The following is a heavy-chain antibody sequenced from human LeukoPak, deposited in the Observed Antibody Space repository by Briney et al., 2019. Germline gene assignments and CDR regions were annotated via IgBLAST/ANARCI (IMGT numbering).Heavy chain of an antibody. CDR2: IKHDLSET. J-gene: IGHJ5*02. V-gene: IGHV3-7*01. Sequence: TGGSLRLSCAASGFTFRSDWMSWVRQAPGKGLEWVATIKHDLSETHYGDSVKGRFIVSRDNPKNSLFLQMNSLRVEDTALYFCAKWDFFGDYFSFDPRGQGTRVTVTS. CDR3: AKWDFFGDYFSFDP. CDR1: GFTFRSDW. D-gene: IGHD1-26*01.